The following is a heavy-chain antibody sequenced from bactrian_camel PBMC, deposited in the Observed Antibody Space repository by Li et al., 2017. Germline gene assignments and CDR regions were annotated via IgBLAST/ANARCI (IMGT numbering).Heavy chain of an antibody. D-gene: IGHD1*01. CDR1: GFTFSSTY. V-gene: IGHV3-2*01. CDR3: ATSGMDWVLGFAH. Sequence: HVQLVESGGGLVQPGGTLRPSCAASGFTFSSTYMRWVRQAPGKTLEWVSSINSDGSNTYYADSVKGRFTISRDDAKNTVYLQMDSLKSEDTALYYCATSGMDWVLGFAHWGQGTQVTVS. CDR2: INSDGSNT. J-gene: IGHJ4*01.